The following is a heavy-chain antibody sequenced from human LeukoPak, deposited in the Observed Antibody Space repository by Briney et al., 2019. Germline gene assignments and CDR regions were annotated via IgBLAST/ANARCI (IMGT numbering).Heavy chain of an antibody. V-gene: IGHV4-34*01. CDR2: INHSGST. CDR3: AGYGPQWELPDY. J-gene: IGHJ4*02. Sequence: SETLSLTCAVYGGSFSGYYWSWIRQPPGKGLEWIGEINHSGSTNYNPSLKSRVTISVDTSKNQFSLKLSSVTAADTAVYYCAGYGPQWELPDYWGQGTLVTVSS. CDR1: GGSFSGYY. D-gene: IGHD1-26*01.